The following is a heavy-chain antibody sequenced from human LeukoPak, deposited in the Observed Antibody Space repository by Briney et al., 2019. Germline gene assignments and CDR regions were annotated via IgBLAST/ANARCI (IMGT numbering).Heavy chain of an antibody. CDR2: ISGSGGST. CDR1: GFTFSSYA. D-gene: IGHD3-22*01. Sequence: GGSLRLSCAASGFTFSSYAMSWVRQASGKGLEWVSAISGSGGSTYYADSVKGRFTISRDNSKNTLYLQMNSLRAEDTAVYYCAKDLPYYDSSGYYNSFDYWGQGTLVTVSS. V-gene: IGHV3-23*01. CDR3: AKDLPYYDSSGYYNSFDY. J-gene: IGHJ4*02.